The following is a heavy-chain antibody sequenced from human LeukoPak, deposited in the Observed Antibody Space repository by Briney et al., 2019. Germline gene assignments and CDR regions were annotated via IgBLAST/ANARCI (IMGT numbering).Heavy chain of an antibody. Sequence: PGGSLRLSCAASGFTFSTNAMHWVRQAPGKGLEWVSVIPYDGDYKKYTDSVKGRFTISRDNSKNTLYLQMNSLRAEDTALYYCAVERSGSSPSDWGQGTLVTVSS. CDR2: IPYDGDYK. CDR1: GFTFSTNA. D-gene: IGHD3-3*01. J-gene: IGHJ4*02. CDR3: AVERSGSSPSD. V-gene: IGHV3-30-3*01.